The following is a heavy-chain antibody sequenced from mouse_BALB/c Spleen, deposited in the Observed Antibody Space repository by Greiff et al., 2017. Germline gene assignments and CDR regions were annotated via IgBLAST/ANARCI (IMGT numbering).Heavy chain of an antibody. J-gene: IGHJ2*01. CDR1: GFTFSSYG. D-gene: IGHD2-10*01. CDR2: INSNGGST. Sequence: EVMLVESGGGLVQPGGSLKLSCAASGFTFSSYGMSWVRQTPDKRLELVATINSNGGSTYYPDSVKGRFTISRDNAKNTLYLQMSSLKSEDTAMYYCARDQPLLYFDYWGQGTTLTVSS. CDR3: ARDQPLLYFDY. V-gene: IGHV5-6-3*01.